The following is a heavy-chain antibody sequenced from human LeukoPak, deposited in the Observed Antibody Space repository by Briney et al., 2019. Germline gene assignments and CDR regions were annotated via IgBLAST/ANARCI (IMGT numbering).Heavy chain of an antibody. J-gene: IGHJ6*02. CDR3: ARVRAAYYYGMDV. Sequence: PGGSLRLSCAASGFTFSSYNMNWVRQTPGKGLEWVSYISSSGSATYYADSVRGRFTVSRDNAKNSLSLQMNSLRAEDTAVYYCARVRAAYYYGMDVWGRGTTVTVSS. CDR1: GFTFSSYN. CDR2: ISSSGSAT. V-gene: IGHV3-48*03.